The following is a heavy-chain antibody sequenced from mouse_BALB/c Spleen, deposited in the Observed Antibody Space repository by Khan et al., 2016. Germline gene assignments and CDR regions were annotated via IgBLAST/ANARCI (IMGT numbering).Heavy chain of an antibody. Sequence: QVQLKQSGPGLVAPSQSLSITCTVSGFSLTGFSVNWVRQPPGKGLEWLGLIWGDGSTDYNSALQSRLSISKDNSKRQVFLQMNSLQTDDTARYCCASYYDYDGGFAYWGQGTLFTVSA. D-gene: IGHD2-4*01. CDR2: IWGDGST. V-gene: IGHV2-6-7*01. CDR3: ASYYDYDGGFAY. J-gene: IGHJ3*01. CDR1: GFSLTGFS.